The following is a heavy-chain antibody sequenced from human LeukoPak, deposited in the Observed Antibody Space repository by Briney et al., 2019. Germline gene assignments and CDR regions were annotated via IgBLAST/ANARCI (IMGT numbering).Heavy chain of an antibody. Sequence: SETLSLTCTVSGGSISSYYWSWIRQPPGKGLEWIGYIYYSGSTNYNPSLKSRVTISVDTSKNQFSLKLSSVTAADTAVYYCARVGGAIFSSGSYLDYWGQGTLVTVSS. CDR1: GGSISSYY. CDR3: ARVGGAIFSSGSYLDY. CDR2: IYYSGST. V-gene: IGHV4-59*01. D-gene: IGHD3-3*01. J-gene: IGHJ4*02.